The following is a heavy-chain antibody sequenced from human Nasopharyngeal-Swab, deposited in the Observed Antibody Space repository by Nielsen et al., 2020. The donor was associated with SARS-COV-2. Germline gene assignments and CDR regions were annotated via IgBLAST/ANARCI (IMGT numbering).Heavy chain of an antibody. D-gene: IGHD6-6*01. CDR1: GGSISSNYY. CDR2: IYYTGST. V-gene: IGHV4-39*01. CDR3: ARRASTSSSLWFDP. J-gene: IGHJ5*02. Sequence: SETLSLTCTVSGGSISSNYYWGWIRQPPGKGLEWIGIIYYTGSTYYSPSLKSRVTISVDTSKNQFSLKLSSVSAADTAVYYCARRASTSSSLWFDPWGQGALVTVSS.